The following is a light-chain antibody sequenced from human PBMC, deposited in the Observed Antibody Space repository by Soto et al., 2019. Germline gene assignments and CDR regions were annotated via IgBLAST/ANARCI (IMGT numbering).Light chain of an antibody. V-gene: IGKV3-15*01. CDR2: GAS. CDR3: QQYKNWHHFT. Sequence: EIVMTQSPATLSVSPGERATLSCRASQSVSTKLAWYRHKPGQAPRRLIYGASTRATGIPARFSGSGSGTEVTLTINSLQSEDCAVYYCQQYKNWHHFTFGPGTTVDIK. CDR1: QSVSTK. J-gene: IGKJ3*01.